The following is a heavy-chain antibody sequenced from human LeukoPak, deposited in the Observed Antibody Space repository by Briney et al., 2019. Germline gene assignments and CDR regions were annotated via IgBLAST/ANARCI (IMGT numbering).Heavy chain of an antibody. V-gene: IGHV3-23*01. CDR3: AKEAIRQLVYFVY. Sequence: PGGTLRLSCAASRFTFSSYVMSWVRPAPRKGREGVSAISGSGGGTYYAHSLKGRFTISRDNFKNTLYLQMNSLRAHDTAVYLCAKEAIRQLVYFVYWGQGTLVAVSS. CDR1: RFTFSSYV. J-gene: IGHJ4*02. D-gene: IGHD6-13*01. CDR2: ISGSGGGT.